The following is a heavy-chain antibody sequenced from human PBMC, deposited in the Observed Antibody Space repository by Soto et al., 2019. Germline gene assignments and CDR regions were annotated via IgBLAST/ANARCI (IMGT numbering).Heavy chain of an antibody. Sequence: GGSLRLSCAASGFTFNHYGMHWVRQAPGKGLEWVAVIWSDGSKKYYADSVKGRFTISRDNSKNTLYLQMNSLRAEDTAVFYCVRTYDYDRRGYYPPYWGQGTLVTVS. CDR2: IWSDGSKK. D-gene: IGHD3-22*01. CDR3: VRTYDYDRRGYYPPY. CDR1: GFTFNHYG. J-gene: IGHJ4*02. V-gene: IGHV3-33*01.